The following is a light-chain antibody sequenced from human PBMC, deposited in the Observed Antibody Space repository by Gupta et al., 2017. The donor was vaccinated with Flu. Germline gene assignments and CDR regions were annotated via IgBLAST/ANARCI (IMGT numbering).Light chain of an antibody. CDR2: KAS. J-gene: IGKJ2*01. CDR3: QQANYSPYT. Sequence: ASVGDRVTVTCRASQSISNWLAWYQQKPGKAPKMLIYKASTVKSGVPSRFSGSGSGTEFTLTISSRQPDDVATYYCQQANYSPYTFGQGTKLEIK. V-gene: IGKV1-5*03. CDR1: QSISNW.